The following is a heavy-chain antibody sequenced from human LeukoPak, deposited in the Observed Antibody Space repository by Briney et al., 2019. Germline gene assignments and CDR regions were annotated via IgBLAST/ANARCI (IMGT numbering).Heavy chain of an antibody. Sequence: SQTLSLTFGISGDSVSSNSVTWNWIRQSPSRGLEWLGRTYYRSKWSIDYAGSVQSRITINPDTSKNQFSLQLSPVTPEDTAVYYCARQTTGVFDIWGQGTVVTVSS. V-gene: IGHV6-1*01. CDR3: ARQTTGVFDI. CDR1: GDSVSSNSVT. D-gene: IGHD1-1*01. CDR2: TYYRSKWSI. J-gene: IGHJ3*02.